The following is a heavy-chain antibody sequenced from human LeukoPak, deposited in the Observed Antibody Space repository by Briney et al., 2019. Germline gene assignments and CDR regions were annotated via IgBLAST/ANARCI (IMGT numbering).Heavy chain of an antibody. J-gene: IGHJ4*02. D-gene: IGHD1-26*01. CDR2: IYYSGST. CDR1: GGSISSGGYS. Sequence: SQTLSLTCAVSGGSISSGGYSWSWTRQPPGKGLEWIGYIYYSGSTYYNPSLKSRVTISVDTSKNQFSLKLSSVTAADTAVYYCARVWEYYFDYWGQGTLVTVSS. CDR3: ARVWEYYFDY. V-gene: IGHV4-30-4*07.